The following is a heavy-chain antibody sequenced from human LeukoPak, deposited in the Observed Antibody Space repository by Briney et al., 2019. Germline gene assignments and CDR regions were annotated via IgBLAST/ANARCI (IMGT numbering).Heavy chain of an antibody. Sequence: GESLKISCKGSGYSFSTYWIGWVRQMPGKGLEWMGIIYPGDSDTRYSPSFQGQVTISADKSISAAYLQLSSLKASDTAMYYCARLNDYDSSGYYYVADYWGQGTLVTVSS. CDR2: IYPGDSDT. D-gene: IGHD3-22*01. J-gene: IGHJ4*02. V-gene: IGHV5-51*01. CDR1: GYSFSTYW. CDR3: ARLNDYDSSGYYYVADY.